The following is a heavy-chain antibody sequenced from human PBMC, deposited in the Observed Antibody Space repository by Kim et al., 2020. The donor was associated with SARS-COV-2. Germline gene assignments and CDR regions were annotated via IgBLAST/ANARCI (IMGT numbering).Heavy chain of an antibody. CDR3: AKDPIRKYSSSWYYFDY. J-gene: IGHJ4*02. CDR2: ISGSGGST. Sequence: GGSLRLSCAASGFTFSSYAMSWVRQAPGKGLEWVSAISGSGGSTYYADSVKGRFTISRDNSKNTLYLQMNSLRAEDTAVYYCAKDPIRKYSSSWYYFDYWGQGTLVTVSS. CDR1: GFTFSSYA. D-gene: IGHD6-13*01. V-gene: IGHV3-23*01.